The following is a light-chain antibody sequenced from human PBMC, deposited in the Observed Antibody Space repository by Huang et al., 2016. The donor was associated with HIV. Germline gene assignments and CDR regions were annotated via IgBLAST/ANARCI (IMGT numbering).Light chain of an antibody. CDR3: QQYNRFYT. Sequence: DIQMTQSPSTLSASVWDRVTITCRASQSVGNWLAWYQQKPGQAPKLLIYTASTLQNGVPSRFSGSGSETEFTLTINSLQPDDFATYYCQQYNRFYTFGQGTRLDIK. CDR2: TAS. CDR1: QSVGNW. J-gene: IGKJ2*01. V-gene: IGKV1-5*03.